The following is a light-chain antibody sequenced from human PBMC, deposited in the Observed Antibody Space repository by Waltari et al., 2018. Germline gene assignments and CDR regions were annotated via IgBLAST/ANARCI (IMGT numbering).Light chain of an antibody. Sequence: DVVMTQSPLSLPVTLGQPASISCRSSQSLVFSDGNTYLNWFQQRPGQSPRRLIYKVSNRDSGVPDRFSGSGSGTDFTLKIIRVEAEDVGVYYCMRGTHWPWTFGQGTKVGIK. CDR3: MRGTHWPWT. CDR1: QSLVFSDGNTY. V-gene: IGKV2-30*01. J-gene: IGKJ1*01. CDR2: KVS.